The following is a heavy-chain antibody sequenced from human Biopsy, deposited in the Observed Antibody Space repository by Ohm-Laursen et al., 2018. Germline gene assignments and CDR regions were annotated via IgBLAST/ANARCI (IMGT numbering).Heavy chain of an antibody. D-gene: IGHD3-22*01. Sequence: SDTLSLTCTVSGGSIGGGEYYWNWIRQHPGKGLEWIGLISYSGTTLYNPSLESLLTISIDTSKNHFSLNLRSVTAADTAVYYCARGVPHYDGSGFPLAGYWYFDLWGRGTLVTVSS. V-gene: IGHV4-31*01. J-gene: IGHJ2*01. CDR3: ARGVPHYDGSGFPLAGYWYFDL. CDR2: ISYSGTT. CDR1: GGSIGGGEYY.